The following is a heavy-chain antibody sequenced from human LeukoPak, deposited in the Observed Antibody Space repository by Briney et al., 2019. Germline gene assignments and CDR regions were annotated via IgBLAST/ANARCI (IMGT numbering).Heavy chain of an antibody. Sequence: GGPLRLLCAASGFIFSIYAVSWVRQARGKGLEGVSDISGSCGSTYYADSVKGRFTISRDNSKTTRYLQMNSLRAEDTAVYYCAKNVPAAAFDYWGQGTLVTVSS. CDR3: AKNVPAAAFDY. V-gene: IGHV3-23*01. CDR2: ISGSCGST. J-gene: IGHJ4*02. CDR1: GFIFSIYA. D-gene: IGHD2-2*01.